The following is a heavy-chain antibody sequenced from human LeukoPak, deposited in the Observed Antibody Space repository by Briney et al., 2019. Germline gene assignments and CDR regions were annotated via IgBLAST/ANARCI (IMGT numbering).Heavy chain of an antibody. D-gene: IGHD5-24*01. CDR3: ARDGRWLVDY. J-gene: IGHJ4*02. CDR2: ISSSSSYI. Sequence: PGGSLRLSCAASGFTFSSYSMNWVRQAPGKGLEWVSSISSSSSYIYYADSVKGRFTISRDNAKNSLYPQMNSLRAEDTAVYYCARDGRWLVDYWGQGTLVTVSS. V-gene: IGHV3-21*01. CDR1: GFTFSSYS.